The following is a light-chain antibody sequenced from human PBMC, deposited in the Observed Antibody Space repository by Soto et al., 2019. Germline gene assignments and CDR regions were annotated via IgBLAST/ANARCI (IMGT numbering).Light chain of an antibody. CDR3: QQYGSSPKT. J-gene: IGKJ1*01. Sequence: EIVLTQSPGTLSLSPGERATLSCRASQSVRSSFLACDQQKPGQAPRLLIYDASSRATGIPDRFSGSESGXDXXLXXXRLEPEDFAVYYCQQYGSSPKTFGQGTKVEIK. V-gene: IGKV3-20*01. CDR2: DAS. CDR1: QSVRSSF.